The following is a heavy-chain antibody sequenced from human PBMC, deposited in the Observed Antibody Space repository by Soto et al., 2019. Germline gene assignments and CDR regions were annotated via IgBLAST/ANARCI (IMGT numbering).Heavy chain of an antibody. V-gene: IGHV4-31*03. CDR3: ARDPGSHDAFDI. Sequence: PSETLSLTCTVSGGSISSGGYYWSWIRQHPGKGLEWIGYIYYSGSTYYNPSLKSRVTISVDTSKNQFSLKLSSVTTADTAVYYCARDPGSHDAFDIWGQGTMVTVSS. CDR1: GGSISSGGYY. J-gene: IGHJ3*02. CDR2: IYYSGST.